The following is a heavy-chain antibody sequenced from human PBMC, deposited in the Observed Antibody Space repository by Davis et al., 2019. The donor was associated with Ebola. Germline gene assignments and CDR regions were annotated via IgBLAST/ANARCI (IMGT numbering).Heavy chain of an antibody. CDR2: IYYSGST. V-gene: IGHV4-59*08. Sequence: SETLSLTCTVSGGSISSYYWSWIRQPPGKGLEWIGYIYYSGSTNYNPSLKSRVTISVDTSKNQFSLKLSSVTAADTAVYYCARLESDLYYYGMDVWGQGTTVTVSS. CDR3: ARLESDLYYYGMDV. J-gene: IGHJ6*02. CDR1: GGSISSYY.